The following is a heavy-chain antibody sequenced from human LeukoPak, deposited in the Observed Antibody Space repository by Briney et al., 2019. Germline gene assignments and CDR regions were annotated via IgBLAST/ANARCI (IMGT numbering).Heavy chain of an antibody. Sequence: GSLRLSCAASGFTFSNAWMSWVRQAPGKGLEWVGRIKSKTDGGTTDYAAPVKGRFTISRDDSKNTLYLQMNSLKTEDTAVYYCTTSFYSFYYSYMDVWGKGTTVTVSS. J-gene: IGHJ6*03. CDR2: IKSKTDGGTT. D-gene: IGHD4-11*01. V-gene: IGHV3-15*01. CDR1: GFTFSNAW. CDR3: TTSFYSFYYSYMDV.